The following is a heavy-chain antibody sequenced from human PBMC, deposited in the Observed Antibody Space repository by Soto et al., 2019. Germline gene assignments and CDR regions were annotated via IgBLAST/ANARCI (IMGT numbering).Heavy chain of an antibody. J-gene: IGHJ3*02. CDR2: ISSSSSYI. D-gene: IGHD3-10*01. CDR1: EVTFASYD. Sequence: GGSLRLSCVASEVTFASYDMDWVRQAPGKGLEWVSSISSSSSYIYYADSVKGRFTISRDNAKNSLYLQMNSLRAEDTAVYYCARGSYYYGSGRFAFDIWGQGTMVTRLL. CDR3: ARGSYYYGSGRFAFDI. V-gene: IGHV3-21*01.